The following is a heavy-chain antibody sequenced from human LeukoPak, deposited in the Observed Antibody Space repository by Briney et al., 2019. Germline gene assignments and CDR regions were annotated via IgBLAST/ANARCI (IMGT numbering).Heavy chain of an antibody. CDR2: IYHTGDT. J-gene: IGHJ6*03. V-gene: IGHV4-34*01. CDR1: GGSFSGYY. D-gene: IGHD2-8*02. CDR3: ARLGLVATSYYYSYMDV. Sequence: SETLSLICAVYGGSFSGYYWSGIRQPPGKGLEWIGEIYHTGDTNYNPSLKSRVTISVDTSKNQFSLNLSSVPAADTAVYYCARLGLVATSYYYSYMDVWGKGTTVSISS.